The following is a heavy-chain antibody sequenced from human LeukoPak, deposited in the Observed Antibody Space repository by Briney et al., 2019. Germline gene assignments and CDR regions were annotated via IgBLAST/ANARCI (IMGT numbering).Heavy chain of an antibody. D-gene: IGHD3-10*01. V-gene: IGHV1-2*02. CDR3: ARVSSSGDYYDN. J-gene: IGHJ4*02. CDR1: GYTFTGYY. CDR2: INPNGGGT. Sequence: GASVKVSCKASGYTFTGYYMHWVRQAPGQGLEWMGWINPNGGGTNYAQKFQGRVTMTTDTSISTAYMELGGLRYDDTAAYYCARVSSSGDYYDNWGQGTLVTVPS.